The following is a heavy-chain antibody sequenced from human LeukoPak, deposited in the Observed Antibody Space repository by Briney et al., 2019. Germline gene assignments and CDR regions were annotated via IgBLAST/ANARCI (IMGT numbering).Heavy chain of an antibody. D-gene: IGHD1-26*01. CDR1: GGSISRHY. Sequence: LETLSLTCTVSGGSISRHYWSWLPQPAGQGLEYIGRIHTSGITNYTPSLKSRVTMSGDTSKNQFYLNLRSVTAADTAVYFCARDLGSNYVYFDYWGQGSLVTVSS. CDR2: IHTSGIT. V-gene: IGHV4-4*07. J-gene: IGHJ4*02. CDR3: ARDLGSNYVYFDY.